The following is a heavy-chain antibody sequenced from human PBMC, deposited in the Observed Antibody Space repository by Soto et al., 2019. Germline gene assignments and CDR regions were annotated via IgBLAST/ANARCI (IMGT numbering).Heavy chain of an antibody. J-gene: IGHJ1*01. D-gene: IGHD3-22*01. Sequence: PSETLSLTCTVSGGSISTGGYYWSWVRQHPGKGLECIGYIYHSGSTYYNPSLKSRVTISVDTSKSQFSLRLSSVTAADTAVYYRATNGGYYDGSGPKYFQYWGQGTLVTVSS. CDR1: GGSISTGGYY. CDR2: IYHSGST. CDR3: ATNGGYYDGSGPKYFQY. V-gene: IGHV4-31*03.